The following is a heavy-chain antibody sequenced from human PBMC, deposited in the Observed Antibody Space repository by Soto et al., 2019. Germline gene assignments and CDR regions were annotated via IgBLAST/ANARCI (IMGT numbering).Heavy chain of an antibody. CDR3: ARNQPQRYCSGGTCRPAYGMDV. Sequence: SETLSLTCTVSGGSISSDSFYWAWIRQPPGKGLEWIGIIYYSGDTYYNPSLAGRLTMSVDTSNQFSLTLRSVNAADTALYYCARNQPQRYCSGGTCRPAYGMDVWGQGTTVTVSS. V-gene: IGHV4-39*01. D-gene: IGHD2-15*01. CDR1: GGSISSDSFY. CDR2: IYYSGDT. J-gene: IGHJ6*02.